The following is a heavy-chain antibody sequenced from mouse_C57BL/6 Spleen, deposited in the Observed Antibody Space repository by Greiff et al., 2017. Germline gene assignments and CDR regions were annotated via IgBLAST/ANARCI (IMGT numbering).Heavy chain of an antibody. CDR1: GYSITSGYY. D-gene: IGHD2-4*01. CDR2: ISYDGSN. J-gene: IGHJ2*01. V-gene: IGHV3-6*01. CDR3: AREGDMIPFDY. Sequence: DVQLQESGPGLVKPSQSLSLTCSVTGYSITSGYYWNWIRQFPGNKLEWMGFISYDGSNNYNPSLKNRISITRDTSKNQFFLKLNSVTTEDTATYYCAREGDMIPFDYWGQGTTLTVSS.